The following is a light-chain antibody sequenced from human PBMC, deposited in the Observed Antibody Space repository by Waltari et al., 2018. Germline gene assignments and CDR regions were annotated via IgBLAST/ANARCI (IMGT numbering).Light chain of an antibody. V-gene: IGKV2-30*01. J-gene: IGKJ2*01. Sequence: AVMTQSPLSLPVTPGQPASISCRSTQSLVFGDGNTYLNWFHQRPGQSPRRLIYKVSNRDSGVPDRFSGSGSGTDFTLRISRVEAEDVGVYYCMQGTHWPYTFGQGTKVEI. CDR3: MQGTHWPYT. CDR1: QSLVFGDGNTY. CDR2: KVS.